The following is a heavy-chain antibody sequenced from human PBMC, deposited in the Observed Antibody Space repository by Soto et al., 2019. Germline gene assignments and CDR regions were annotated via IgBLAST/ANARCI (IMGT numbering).Heavy chain of an antibody. Sequence: ASVKVSCKASGYTFTSYGISWVRQAPGQGLEWMGWISAYNGNTNYAQKLQGRVTMTTDTSTSTAYMELRSLRSDDTAVYYCARRNLEWLLSSYYYYYMDVWGKGTTVTVSS. CDR3: ARRNLEWLLSSYYYYYMDV. CDR1: GYTFTSYG. V-gene: IGHV1-18*01. J-gene: IGHJ6*03. CDR2: ISAYNGNT. D-gene: IGHD3-3*01.